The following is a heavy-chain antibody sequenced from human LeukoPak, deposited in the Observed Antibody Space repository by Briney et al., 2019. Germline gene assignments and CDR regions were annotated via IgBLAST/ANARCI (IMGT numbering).Heavy chain of an antibody. CDR3: ASRGYSYGQYYFDY. V-gene: IGHV5-51*01. J-gene: IGHJ4*02. CDR1: GYSFASYW. CDR2: IYPGDSDT. D-gene: IGHD5-18*01. Sequence: GESLKISCKDSGYSFASYWIGWVRQMPGKGLEWMGIIYPGDSDTRYRPSFQGQVTISADKSISTAYLQWSSLKASDTAMYYCASRGYSYGQYYFDYWGQGTLVTVSS.